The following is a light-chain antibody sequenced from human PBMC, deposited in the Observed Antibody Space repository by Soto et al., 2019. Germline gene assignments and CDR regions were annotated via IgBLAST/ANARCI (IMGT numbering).Light chain of an antibody. CDR1: QSISRW. Sequence: EIHMTQSPSTESPSVGHTVSITCRASQSISRWLAWYQQKPGKAPKLLIYDVSSLESGVPSRFSGSGSGTEFTLTISSLQPDDVATYYCQQYNTFWTFGQGTKV. V-gene: IGKV1-5*01. J-gene: IGKJ1*01. CDR3: QQYNTFWT. CDR2: DVS.